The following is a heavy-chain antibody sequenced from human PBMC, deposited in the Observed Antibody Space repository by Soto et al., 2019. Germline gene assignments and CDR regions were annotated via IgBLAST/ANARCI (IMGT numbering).Heavy chain of an antibody. CDR3: AREGYSYGSFDY. D-gene: IGHD5-18*01. Sequence: SETLSLTCIVSGGSLSSGDYYWSWLRQHTGKGLEWIGYITYSGSTYYNPSLKSRVTISIDTSNNQFSLKLNSVTAADTAVYYCAREGYSYGSFDYWGQGTLVTVSS. J-gene: IGHJ4*02. CDR2: ITYSGST. CDR1: GGSLSSGDYY. V-gene: IGHV4-31*03.